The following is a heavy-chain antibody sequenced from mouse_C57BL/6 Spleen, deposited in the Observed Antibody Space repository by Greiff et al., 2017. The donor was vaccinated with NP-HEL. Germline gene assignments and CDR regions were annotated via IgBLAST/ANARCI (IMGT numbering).Heavy chain of an antibody. Sequence: VQLQQPGAELVKPGASVKVSCKASGYTFTSYWMHWVKQRPGQGLEWIGRIHPSDSDTNYNQKFKGKATLTVDKSSSTAYMQLSSLTSEDSAVYYCATPRYYYAMDYWGQGTSVTVSS. CDR3: ATPRYYYAMDY. CDR2: IHPSDSDT. CDR1: GYTFTSYW. J-gene: IGHJ4*01. V-gene: IGHV1-74*01.